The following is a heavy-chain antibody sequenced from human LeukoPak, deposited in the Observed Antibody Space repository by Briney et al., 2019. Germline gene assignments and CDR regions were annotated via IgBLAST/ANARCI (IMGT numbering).Heavy chain of an antibody. J-gene: IGHJ3*02. Sequence: ASVKVSCKASGYTFTGYYMHWVRQAPGQGLEWMGWINPNSGGTNYAQKFQGWVTMTRDTSISTAYMELSRLRSDDTAVYYCARFGVAAAPLAFDIWGQGTMVTVSS. D-gene: IGHD6-13*01. CDR1: GYTFTGYY. V-gene: IGHV1-2*04. CDR2: INPNSGGT. CDR3: ARFGVAAAPLAFDI.